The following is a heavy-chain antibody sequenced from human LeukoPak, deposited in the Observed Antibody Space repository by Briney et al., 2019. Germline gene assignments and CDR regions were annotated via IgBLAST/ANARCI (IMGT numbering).Heavy chain of an antibody. CDR1: GYTFTSYG. Sequence: ASVKVSCKASGYTFTSYGISWVRQAPGQGREWMGWISAYNGNTNYAQKLQGRVTMTTDTSTSTAYMELRSLRSDDTAVYYCARERLTYYYDSSGYFDWGQGTLVTVSS. V-gene: IGHV1-18*01. J-gene: IGHJ4*02. D-gene: IGHD3-22*01. CDR2: ISAYNGNT. CDR3: ARERLTYYYDSSGYFD.